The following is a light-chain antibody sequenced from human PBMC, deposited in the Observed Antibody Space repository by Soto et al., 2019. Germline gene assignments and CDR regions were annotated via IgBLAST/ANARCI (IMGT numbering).Light chain of an antibody. CDR3: QDYDYWPYT. V-gene: IGKV1-12*01. Sequence: DVQMTQSPSSVYASVGDRVTLTCRASLVISNSLAWYQQKPGKAPRLLIYAAFNLQGGVPSRFSGSGSWTDFFLTIRSLQYEDFAVYYCQDYDYWPYTFGQGTKVEIK. J-gene: IGKJ2*01. CDR2: AAF. CDR1: LVISNS.